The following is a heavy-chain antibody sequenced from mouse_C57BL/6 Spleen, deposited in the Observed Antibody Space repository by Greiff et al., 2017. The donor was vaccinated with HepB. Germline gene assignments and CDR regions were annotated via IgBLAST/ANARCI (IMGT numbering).Heavy chain of an antibody. CDR3: ARKDYGSSSHWYFDV. Sequence: QVQLKQSGAELARPGASVKMSCKASGYTFTSYTMHWVKQRPGQGLEWIGYINPSSGYTKYNQKFKDKATLTADKSSSTAYMQLSSLTSEDSAVYYCARKDYGSSSHWYFDVWGTGTTVTVSS. D-gene: IGHD1-1*01. CDR2: INPSSGYT. CDR1: GYTFTSYT. V-gene: IGHV1-4*01. J-gene: IGHJ1*03.